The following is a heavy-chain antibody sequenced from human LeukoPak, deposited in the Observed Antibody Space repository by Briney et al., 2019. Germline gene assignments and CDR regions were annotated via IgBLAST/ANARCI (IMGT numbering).Heavy chain of an antibody. Sequence: PLASVKVSCKTSGYSVNFYGITWVRQVAGQGLEWMGWISAQHGQTEYAPNSQDRVTMTTDTYTNTAYMELRSLRSDDTAVYYCARDGNRRTTYYYGSGSDYWGQGTLVTVSS. V-gene: IGHV1-18*01. CDR1: GYSVNFYG. CDR3: ARDGNRRTTYYYGSGSDY. D-gene: IGHD3-10*01. CDR2: ISAQHGQT. J-gene: IGHJ4*02.